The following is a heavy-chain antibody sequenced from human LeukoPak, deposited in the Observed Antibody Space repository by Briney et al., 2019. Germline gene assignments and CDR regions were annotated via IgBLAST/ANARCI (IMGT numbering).Heavy chain of an antibody. Sequence: ASVKVSCKASGCTFTSYDINWVRQATGQGLEWMGWMNPNSGNTGYAQKFQGRVTMTRNTSISTAYMELSSLRSEDTAVYYCARDGGLGYSYGPTFDYWGQGTLVTVSS. J-gene: IGHJ4*02. CDR3: ARDGGLGYSYGPTFDY. CDR1: GCTFTSYD. CDR2: MNPNSGNT. V-gene: IGHV1-8*01. D-gene: IGHD5-18*01.